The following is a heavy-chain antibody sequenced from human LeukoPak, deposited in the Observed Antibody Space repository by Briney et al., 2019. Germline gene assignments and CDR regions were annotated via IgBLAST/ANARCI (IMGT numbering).Heavy chain of an antibody. D-gene: IGHD5-24*01. J-gene: IGHJ3*02. CDR2: INPNSGGT. CDR1: GYSFTSYW. Sequence: GESLKISCKGSGYSFTSYWIGWVRQAPGQGLEWMGWINPNSGGTDYAQKFQGRVTMTRDTSISTAYMELSRLRSDDTAMYYCASQFRNGFDIWGHGTMVTVSS. CDR3: ASQFRNGFDI. V-gene: IGHV1-2*02.